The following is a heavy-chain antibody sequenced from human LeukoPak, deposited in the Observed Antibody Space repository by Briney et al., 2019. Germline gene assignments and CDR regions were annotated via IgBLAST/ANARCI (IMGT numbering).Heavy chain of an antibody. CDR2: ISYDGSNK. CDR3: ASPNSGWWEFDY. J-gene: IGHJ4*02. CDR1: GFTFSSYA. V-gene: IGHV3-30-3*01. D-gene: IGHD6-19*01. Sequence: GGSLRLSCAASGFTFSSYAMHWVRQAPGKGLEWVAVISYDGSNKYYADSVKGRFTISRDNSKNTLYLQMNSLRAEDTAVYYCASPNSGWWEFDYWGQGTLVTVSS.